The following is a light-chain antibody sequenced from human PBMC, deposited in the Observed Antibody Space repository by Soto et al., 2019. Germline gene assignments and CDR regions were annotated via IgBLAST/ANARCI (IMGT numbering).Light chain of an antibody. CDR1: SSDVGVYNY. V-gene: IGLV2-14*01. CDR3: SSYTSSNTLV. J-gene: IGLJ2*01. Sequence: QSALTQRASVSGSPGQSITISCTGTSSDVGVYNYVSWYQQHPGKAPKLMIYEVSNRPSGVSNRFSGSKSGNTASLTISGLQAEDEADYYCSSYTSSNTLVFGGGTKLTVL. CDR2: EVS.